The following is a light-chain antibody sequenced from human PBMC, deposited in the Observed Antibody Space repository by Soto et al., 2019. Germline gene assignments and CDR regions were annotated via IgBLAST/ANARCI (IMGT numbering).Light chain of an antibody. V-gene: IGKV3-15*01. CDR3: QQGHNWPLT. CDR1: QSINSE. J-gene: IGKJ2*01. CDR2: GAS. Sequence: EIVMTQSPATLSLSPGERAALSCRASQSINSELAWYQQKPGQPPRLLIYGASTRATGVPARFTGSESGSEFTLTISGPLSEDFAVYYCQQGHNWPLTFGQGTRLEI.